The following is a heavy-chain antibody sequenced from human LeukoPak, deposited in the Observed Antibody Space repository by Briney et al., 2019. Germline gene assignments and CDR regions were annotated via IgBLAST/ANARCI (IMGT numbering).Heavy chain of an antibody. Sequence: PGGSLRLSCAASGFTFSSYAMSWVRQAPGKGLEWVSAISGSGGSTYYADSVKGRFTISRDNSKNTLYLQMNSLRAEDTAVYYCAKNRGSGPDSSGYSDYWGQGTLVTVSS. CDR1: GFTFSSYA. J-gene: IGHJ4*02. V-gene: IGHV3-23*01. CDR3: AKNRGSGPDSSGYSDY. CDR2: ISGSGGST. D-gene: IGHD3-22*01.